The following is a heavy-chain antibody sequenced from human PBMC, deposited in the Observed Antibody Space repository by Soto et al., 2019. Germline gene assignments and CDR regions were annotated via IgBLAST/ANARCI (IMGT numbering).Heavy chain of an antibody. Sequence: GESLKISCKGSGYSFTSYWVSWVRQMPGKGLEWMGRIDPSDSYTNYSPSFQGHVTISANKSISIAYLQWSSLKASDTAMYYCAAGAAAGMGMDVWGQGTTVTVSS. J-gene: IGHJ6*02. D-gene: IGHD6-13*01. CDR3: AAGAAAGMGMDV. CDR1: GYSFTSYW. CDR2: IDPSDSYT. V-gene: IGHV5-10-1*01.